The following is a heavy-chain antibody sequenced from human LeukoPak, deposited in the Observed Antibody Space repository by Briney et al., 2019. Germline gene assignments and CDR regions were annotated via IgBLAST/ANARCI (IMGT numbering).Heavy chain of an antibody. Sequence: PGGSLRLSCAASGFTFSSYGMHWVRQAPGKGLEWVAVIWYDGSNKYYADSVKGRFTISRDNSKNTLYLQMNSLRAEDTAVYYCARDLYDSDYYYGMDVWGQGTTVTVSS. CDR3: ARDLYDSDYYYGMDV. V-gene: IGHV3-33*01. J-gene: IGHJ6*02. CDR1: GFTFSSYG. D-gene: IGHD3-3*01. CDR2: IWYDGSNK.